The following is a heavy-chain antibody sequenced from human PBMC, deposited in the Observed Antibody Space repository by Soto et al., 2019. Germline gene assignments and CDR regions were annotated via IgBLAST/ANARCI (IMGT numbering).Heavy chain of an antibody. CDR3: AKDLTWTAGGMDV. CDR1: GFTFSSYG. Sequence: GGSLRLSCAASGFTFSSYGMHWVRQAPGKGLEWVAVISYDGSNKYYAESVKGRFTISRDNSKSTLYLQMNSLRAEDKAVYYCAKDLTWTAGGMDVWGQGTTVTVSS. CDR2: ISYDGSNK. J-gene: IGHJ6*02. D-gene: IGHD7-27*01. V-gene: IGHV3-30*18.